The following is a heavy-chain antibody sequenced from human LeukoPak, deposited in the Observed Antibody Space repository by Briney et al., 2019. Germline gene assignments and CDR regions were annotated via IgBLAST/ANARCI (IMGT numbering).Heavy chain of an antibody. CDR3: VRAGGPHTVDV. CDR2: INQNGSAK. V-gene: IGHV3-7*01. D-gene: IGHD2-8*02. J-gene: IGHJ6*02. Sequence: GGSLRLSCAASGFSFSIYWISWVRQAPGKGLEWVANINQNGSAKYYVDSVKGRFTISRDNAKNTLSLQMNSLRAEDTAVFYCVRAGGPHTVDVWGQGTTVTVSS. CDR1: GFSFSIYW.